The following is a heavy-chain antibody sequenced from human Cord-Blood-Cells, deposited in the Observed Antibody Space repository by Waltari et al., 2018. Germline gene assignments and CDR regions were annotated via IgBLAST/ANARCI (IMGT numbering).Heavy chain of an antibody. D-gene: IGHD6-6*01. Sequence: EVQLVESGGGLIQPGGSLRLSCAASGFTVSSNYMSWVRQAPGKGLEWVSVIYSGGSTYSADSVKGRFTISRDNSKNTLYLQMNSLRAEDTAVYYCARYIAARAFDIWGQGTMVTVSS. V-gene: IGHV3-53*01. CDR1: GFTVSSNY. J-gene: IGHJ3*02. CDR2: IYSGGST. CDR3: ARYIAARAFDI.